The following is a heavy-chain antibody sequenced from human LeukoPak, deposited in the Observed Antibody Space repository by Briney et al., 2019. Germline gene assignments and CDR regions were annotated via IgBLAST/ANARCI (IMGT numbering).Heavy chain of an antibody. D-gene: IGHD2-21*01. J-gene: IGHJ4*02. CDR3: ARDLYCGGDCYRVDY. CDR1: GGSINNYH. CDR2: IFSSGST. V-gene: IGHV4-4*07. Sequence: KPSETLSLTCTVSGGSINNYHWSWIRQPAGKGLEWIGRIFSSGSTNYNPSLKSRVTMSVDTSKNQFSLKLSSVTAADTAVYYCARDLYCGGDCYRVDYWGQGTLVTVSS.